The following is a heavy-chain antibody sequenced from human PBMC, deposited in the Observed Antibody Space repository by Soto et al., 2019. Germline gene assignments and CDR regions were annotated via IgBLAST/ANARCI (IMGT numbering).Heavy chain of an antibody. D-gene: IGHD3-10*01. Sequence: QVQVVQSGVEVRRPGSSVKVSCKASGDTFKNCVISWVRQAPGQGLEWMGGIIPLFGTTDFAQRFQGRLTNTTNESTTTAYMELSRLRSEDTAMYYCAAELGFGKLSVVWGQGTTVIVSS. CDR2: IIPLFGTT. CDR3: AAELGFGKLSVV. J-gene: IGHJ6*02. CDR1: GDTFKNCV. V-gene: IGHV1-69*01.